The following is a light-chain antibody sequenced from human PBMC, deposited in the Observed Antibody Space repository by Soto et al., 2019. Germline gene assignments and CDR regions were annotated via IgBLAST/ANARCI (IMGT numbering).Light chain of an antibody. V-gene: IGKV3-20*01. CDR3: QQYGNSPVT. Sequence: EIVLTQSPGTLTLSPGERATLSCRASQSVGSSYLAWYQQKPGQAPRLLIYGASSSATGIPDRFSGSGSGTAFTLTSSRLEPEDFAVYYCQQYGNSPVTFGQGTRVEIK. CDR2: GAS. J-gene: IGKJ1*01. CDR1: QSVGSSY.